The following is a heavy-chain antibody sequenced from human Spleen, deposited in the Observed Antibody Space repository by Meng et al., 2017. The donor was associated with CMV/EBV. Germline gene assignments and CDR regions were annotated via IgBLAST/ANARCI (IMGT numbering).Heavy chain of an antibody. Sequence: SGYTFTDYGSSWVRQAPGQGLEWMGWISPYDGDTNYARKLQGRVTLTTDTSTTTAYMELSSLRSEDTAVYYCARADIVVVPAAIVLTDWGQGTLVTVSS. J-gene: IGHJ4*02. CDR2: ISPYDGDT. CDR3: ARADIVVVPAAIVLTD. CDR1: GYTFTDYG. D-gene: IGHD2-2*02. V-gene: IGHV1-18*01.